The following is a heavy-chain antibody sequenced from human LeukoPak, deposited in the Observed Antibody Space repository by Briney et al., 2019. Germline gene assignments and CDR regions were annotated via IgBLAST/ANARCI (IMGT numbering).Heavy chain of an antibody. D-gene: IGHD3-16*02. CDR1: GYSFTSYW. CDR2: IDPSDSYT. Sequence: GESLKISCKGSGYSFTSYWISWVRQMPGKGLEWMGRIDPSDSYTNYSPSFQGHVTISADKSISTAYLQWSSLKASDTAMYHCELRLGELSDDYYYYGMDVWGKGTTVTVSS. J-gene: IGHJ6*04. V-gene: IGHV5-10-1*01. CDR3: ELRLGELSDDYYYYGMDV.